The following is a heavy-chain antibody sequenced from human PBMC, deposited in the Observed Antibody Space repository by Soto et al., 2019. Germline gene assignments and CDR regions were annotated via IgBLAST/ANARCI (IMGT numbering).Heavy chain of an antibody. CDR1: GGSINSGDYY. CDR3: ARRLYDDSSGFEGGVMDV. CDR2: INYSGTT. D-gene: IGHD3-22*01. V-gene: IGHV4-30-4*01. Sequence: SETLSLTCTVSGGSINSGDYYWSWIRQPPGKGLEWIGYINYSGTTYYKPSLKSRVTISVDTSKNQFSLRLSSVTAADTAVYYCARRLYDDSSGFEGGVMDVWGQGTTVTVAS. J-gene: IGHJ6*02.